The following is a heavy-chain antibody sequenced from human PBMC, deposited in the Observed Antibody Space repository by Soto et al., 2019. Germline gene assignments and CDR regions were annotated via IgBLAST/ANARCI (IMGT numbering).Heavy chain of an antibody. Sequence: GASVKVSCKASGGTFSSYAISWVRQAPGQGLEWMGGIIPIFGTINYAQKFQGRVTITADEPTSTAYMELSSLRFDDTAVYYCARSPVRQNAARNWFDPWGQGTLVTVSS. V-gene: IGHV1-69*13. D-gene: IGHD2-2*01. CDR1: GGTFSSYA. J-gene: IGHJ5*02. CDR2: IIPIFGTI. CDR3: ARSPVRQNAARNWFDP.